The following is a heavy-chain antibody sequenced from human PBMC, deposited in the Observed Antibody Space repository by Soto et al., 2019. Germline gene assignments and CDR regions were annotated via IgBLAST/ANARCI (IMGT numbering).Heavy chain of an antibody. V-gene: IGHV3-9*01. CDR1: GFRIDDDG. CDR2: ISYYSGSI. D-gene: IGHD1-7*01. Sequence: EVQLVESGGCLVQPGRSLRLSCAASGFRIDDDGMHWVRQVPGKGLEWVSGISYYSGSIGYADSVKGRFTISRDNAKNSLYLQMNSLRAEDTAWYYCAKSMGGTGNCMDVWGQGTTVTVSS. J-gene: IGHJ6*02. CDR3: AKSMGGTGNCMDV.